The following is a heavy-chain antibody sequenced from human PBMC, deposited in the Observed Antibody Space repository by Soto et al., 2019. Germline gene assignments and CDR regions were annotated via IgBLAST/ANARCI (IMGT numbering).Heavy chain of an antibody. D-gene: IGHD6-25*01. V-gene: IGHV3-30*18. CDR2: ISYDGSNK. J-gene: IGHJ6*02. Sequence: QVQLVESGGGVVQPGRSLRLSCAASGFTFSSYGMHWVRQAPGKGLEWVAVISYDGSNKYYADSVKGRFTISRDNSKTTLYLQMNSLRAEDTAVYYCAKDGARLFSSYGMDVWGQGTTVTVSS. CDR3: AKDGARLFSSYGMDV. CDR1: GFTFSSYG.